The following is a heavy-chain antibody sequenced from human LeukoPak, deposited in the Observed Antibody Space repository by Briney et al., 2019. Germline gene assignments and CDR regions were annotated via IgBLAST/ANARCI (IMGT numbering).Heavy chain of an antibody. CDR2: INSDGRST. J-gene: IGHJ4*02. CDR3: AHTVWSGNYFDY. D-gene: IGHD3-3*01. V-gene: IGHV3-74*01. CDR1: GFTFSTSW. Sequence: GGSLRLSCAASGFTFSTSWMHWVRHDPGKGLVWVSRINSDGRSTDYADSVKGRFTISRDNTKNTLYLQMNSLRVEDTAMYYCAHTVWSGNYFDYWGQGTLVTVSS.